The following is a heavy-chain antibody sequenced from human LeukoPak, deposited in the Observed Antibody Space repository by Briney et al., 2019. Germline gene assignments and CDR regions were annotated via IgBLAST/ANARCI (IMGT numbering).Heavy chain of an antibody. CDR3: ARLTGGDSSWYWFDP. J-gene: IGHJ5*02. V-gene: IGHV3-30-3*01. CDR1: GFTFSSYA. CDR2: ISYDGSNK. Sequence: GGSLRLSCAASGFTFSSYAMHWVRQAPGKGLEWVAVISYDGSNKYYADSVKGRFTISRDNAKNSLYLQMNSLRAEDTAVYYCARLTGGDSSWYWFDPWGQGTLVTVSS. D-gene: IGHD6-13*01.